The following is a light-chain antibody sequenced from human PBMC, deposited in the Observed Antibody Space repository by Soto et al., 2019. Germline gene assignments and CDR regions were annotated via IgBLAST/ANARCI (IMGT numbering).Light chain of an antibody. CDR1: QSITSY. CDR3: QQSYSNPLLT. Sequence: DIQMTQSPSSLSASVGDRVTITCRASQSITSYLNWYQQKPGKAPKLLIYAASSLQSGVPSRFSGSGSLTSFTLTITRLQPEDFATSDSQQSYSNPLLTVGGGTKADTK. V-gene: IGKV1-39*01. J-gene: IGKJ4*01. CDR2: AAS.